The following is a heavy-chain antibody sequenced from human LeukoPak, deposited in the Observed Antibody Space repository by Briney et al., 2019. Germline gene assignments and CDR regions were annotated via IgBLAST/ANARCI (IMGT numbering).Heavy chain of an antibody. CDR1: GFTFSSYW. CDR3: ARVWGTTASDH. J-gene: IGHJ4*02. D-gene: IGHD3-16*01. CDR2: IKQDGTKK. Sequence: AVSLRLSCAASGFTFSSYWMTWVRQAPGKGLEWVANIKQDGTKKYYVDSVKGRFTISRDNTKNSLYLQMNSLRAEDTAVYYCARVWGTTASDHWGQGTLVMVSS. V-gene: IGHV3-7*01.